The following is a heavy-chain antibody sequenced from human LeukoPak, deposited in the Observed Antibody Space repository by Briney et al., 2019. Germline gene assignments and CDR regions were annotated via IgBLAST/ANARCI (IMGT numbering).Heavy chain of an antibody. V-gene: IGHV3-7*01. Sequence: GGSLRLSCAASGFTFSSYWMNWVRQAPGKGLEWVANIKQDGSEKNYVDSVKGRFTISRDNAKNSLYLQMNSLRAEDTAVYYCARVNMIRSFDYWGQGTPVTVSS. D-gene: IGHD3-22*01. CDR3: ARVNMIRSFDY. J-gene: IGHJ4*02. CDR2: IKQDGSEK. CDR1: GFTFSSYW.